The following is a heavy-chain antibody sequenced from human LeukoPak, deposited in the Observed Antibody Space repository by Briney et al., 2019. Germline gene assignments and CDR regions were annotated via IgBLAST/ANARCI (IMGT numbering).Heavy chain of an antibody. Sequence: GGSLRLSCAASGFTFYDYAMHWVRQAPGKGLEWVSLISGDGGSTYYADSVKGRFTISRDNSKNSLYLRMNSLRTEDTALYYCAKDQRLLLWFGEPYGMDVWGQGTTVTVSS. CDR3: AKDQRLLLWFGEPYGMDV. CDR2: ISGDGGST. CDR1: GFTFYDYA. V-gene: IGHV3-43*02. D-gene: IGHD3-10*01. J-gene: IGHJ6*02.